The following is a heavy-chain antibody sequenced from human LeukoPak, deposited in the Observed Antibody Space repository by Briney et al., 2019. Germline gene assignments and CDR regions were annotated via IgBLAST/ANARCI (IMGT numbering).Heavy chain of an antibody. D-gene: IGHD6-13*01. CDR2: ISSSSSAI. J-gene: IGHJ4*02. CDR1: GFTFSGYS. V-gene: IGHV3-48*02. CDR3: ARGRIAAAGSFDY. Sequence: GGSLRLSCAASGFTFSGYSMNWVRQAPGKGLEWVSYISSSSSAIYYADSVKGRFTISRDNAKNPLYLQMNSLRDEDTAVYYCARGRIAAAGSFDYWGQGTLVTVSS.